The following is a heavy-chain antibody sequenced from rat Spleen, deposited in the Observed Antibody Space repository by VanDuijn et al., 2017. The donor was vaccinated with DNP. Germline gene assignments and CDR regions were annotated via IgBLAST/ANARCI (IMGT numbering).Heavy chain of an antibody. CDR1: QFTFSNYD. Sequence: EVQLVESGGGLVQPGRSLKLSCAASQFTFSNYDMAWVRQAPTKGLEWVASISTSGGSTYYRDSVKGRFTVSRDNAKSTLYLQMDSLRSEDTATYYCARRGYYGSYDYYAMDAWGQGTSVTVSS. J-gene: IGHJ4*01. CDR3: ARRGYYGSYDYYAMDA. CDR2: ISTSGGST. D-gene: IGHD1-3*01. V-gene: IGHV5-25*01.